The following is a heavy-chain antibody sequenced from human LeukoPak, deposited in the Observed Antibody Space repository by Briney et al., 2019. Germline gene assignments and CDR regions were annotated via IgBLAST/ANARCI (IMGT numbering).Heavy chain of an antibody. Sequence: PSETLSLTCNVSGVSTSSPYWSWIRQPPGKGLEWIGYIFHTGDSNHNPSLKRRVSISLDTSRDQITLRLTSVTAADTAVYYCARHRFASPLDSWGQGTLVTVSS. D-gene: IGHD2-21*01. J-gene: IGHJ4*02. V-gene: IGHV4-59*08. CDR2: IFHTGDS. CDR1: GVSTSSPY. CDR3: ARHRFASPLDS.